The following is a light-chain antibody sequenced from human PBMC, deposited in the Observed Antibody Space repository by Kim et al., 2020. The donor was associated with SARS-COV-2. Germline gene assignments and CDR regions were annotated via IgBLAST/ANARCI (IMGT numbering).Light chain of an antibody. CDR3: GADHGSGSNFVFV. Sequence: CTLSSGYSNYKGDWYQQRPGKGPRFVMRVGTGGIVGSKGDGIPDRFSVLGSGLNRYLTIKNIQEEDESDYHCGADHGSGSNFVFVFGGGTQLTVL. V-gene: IGLV9-49*01. CDR1: SGYSNYK. J-gene: IGLJ3*02. CDR2: VGTGGIVG.